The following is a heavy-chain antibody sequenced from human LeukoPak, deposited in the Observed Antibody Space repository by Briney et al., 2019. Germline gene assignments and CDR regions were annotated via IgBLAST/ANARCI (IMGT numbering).Heavy chain of an antibody. D-gene: IGHD1-26*01. Sequence: SETLSLTCSVSGGSISSHYWSWIRRPPGKGLEWIGYIYYSGSTNYNPSLKSRVTISVDTSKNQFSLKLSSVTAADTAVYYCARHYSGSHYYYGMDVWGQGTTVTVSS. CDR2: IYYSGST. V-gene: IGHV4-59*08. CDR3: ARHYSGSHYYYGMDV. CDR1: GGSISSHY. J-gene: IGHJ6*02.